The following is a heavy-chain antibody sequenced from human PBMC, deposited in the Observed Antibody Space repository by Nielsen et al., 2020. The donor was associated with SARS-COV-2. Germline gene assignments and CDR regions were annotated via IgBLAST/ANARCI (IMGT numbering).Heavy chain of an antibody. J-gene: IGHJ4*02. CDR3: ARDIRGYSGYDLFDY. CDR2: IYYSGST. CDR1: GCPISSGGYY. D-gene: IGHD5-12*01. V-gene: IGHV4-31*03. Sequence: SETLSPTCTVPGCPISSGGYYWSWIRQHPGKGLEWIGYIYYSGSTYYNPSLKSRVTISVDTSKNQFSLKLSSVTAADTAVYYCARDIRGYSGYDLFDYWGQGTLVTVSS.